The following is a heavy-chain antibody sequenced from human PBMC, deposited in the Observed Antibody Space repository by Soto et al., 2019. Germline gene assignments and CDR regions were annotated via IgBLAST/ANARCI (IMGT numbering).Heavy chain of an antibody. Sequence: GGSLRLSCAASGFTFSSYSMNWVRQAPGKGLEWASSISSSSSYIYYADSVKGRFTISRDNAKNSLYLQMNSLRAEDTAVYYCARDLGSGSTSGMDVWGQGTTVTVSS. CDR2: ISSSSSYI. CDR3: ARDLGSGSTSGMDV. J-gene: IGHJ6*02. CDR1: GFTFSSYS. V-gene: IGHV3-21*01. D-gene: IGHD3-10*01.